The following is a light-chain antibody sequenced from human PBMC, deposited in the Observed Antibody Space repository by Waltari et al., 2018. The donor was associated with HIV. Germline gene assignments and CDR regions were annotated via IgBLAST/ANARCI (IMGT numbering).Light chain of an antibody. Sequence: SYELTQPLSVSVALGQTARITCGGNNIGSKNVHWYQQKPGQAPVLVIYRDSNRPPGIPGRFPCSHSGNTATLTISRAQAGDEADYYCQVWDSSTDVVFGGGTKLTVL. CDR2: RDS. V-gene: IGLV3-9*01. CDR1: NIGSKN. J-gene: IGLJ2*01. CDR3: QVWDSSTDVV.